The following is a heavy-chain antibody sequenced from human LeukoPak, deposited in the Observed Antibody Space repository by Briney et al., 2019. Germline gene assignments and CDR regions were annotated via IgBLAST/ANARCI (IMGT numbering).Heavy chain of an antibody. Sequence: SVKVSCKASGYTFTSYDISWVRQAPGQGLEWMGGIIPIFGTANYAQKFQGRVTITADESTSTAYMELSSLRSEDTAVYYCARRPYCSSTSCKLLFDYWGQGTLVTVSS. CDR3: ARRPYCSSTSCKLLFDY. J-gene: IGHJ4*02. CDR2: IIPIFGTA. D-gene: IGHD2-2*01. CDR1: GYTFTSYD. V-gene: IGHV1-69*13.